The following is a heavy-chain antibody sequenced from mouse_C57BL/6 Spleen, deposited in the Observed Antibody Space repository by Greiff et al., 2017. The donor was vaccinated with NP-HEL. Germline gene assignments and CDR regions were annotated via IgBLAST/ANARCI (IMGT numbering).Heavy chain of an antibody. CDR1: GYTFTSYG. Sequence: VQLQQSGAELARPGASVKLSCKASGYTFTSYGISWVKQRTGQGLEWIGEIYPRSGNTYYNEKFKGKATLTADKSSSTAYRELRSLTSEDSAVYFCAREGNYYGSSYVRDYWGQGTTLTVSS. D-gene: IGHD1-1*01. CDR2: IYPRSGNT. V-gene: IGHV1-81*01. J-gene: IGHJ2*01. CDR3: AREGNYYGSSYVRDY.